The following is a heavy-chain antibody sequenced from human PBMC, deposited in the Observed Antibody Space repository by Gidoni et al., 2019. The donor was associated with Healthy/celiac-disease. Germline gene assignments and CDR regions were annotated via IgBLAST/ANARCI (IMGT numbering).Heavy chain of an antibody. D-gene: IGHD2-15*01. CDR2: TYYSGST. J-gene: IGHJ6*02. CDR3: ARARYCSGGSCYSRRYYYYGMDV. CDR1: GVSISSGDYY. V-gene: IGHV4-30-4*01. Sequence: QVQLQESGPGLVKPSQTLSLTCTVSGVSISSGDYYWRWIRQPPGKGLEWIGYTYYSGSTYYNPPLKSRVTISVDTSKNQFSLKLSSVTAADTAVYYCARARYCSGGSCYSRRYYYYGMDVWGQGTTVTVSS.